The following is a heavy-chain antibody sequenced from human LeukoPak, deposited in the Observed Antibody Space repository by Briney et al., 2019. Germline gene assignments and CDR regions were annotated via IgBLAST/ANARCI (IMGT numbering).Heavy chain of an antibody. V-gene: IGHV3-7*01. CDR2: IKQDGSEK. CDR3: ASSTPYDILTGYLFDY. D-gene: IGHD3-9*01. CDR1: GFTFSSYW. J-gene: IGHJ4*02. Sequence: GGSLRLSCAASGFTFSSYWMSWVRQAPGKGLEWVANIKQDGSEKYYVDSVKGRFTISRDNAKNSLYLQMNSLRAEDTAVYYCASSTPYDILTGYLFDYWGQGTLVTVSS.